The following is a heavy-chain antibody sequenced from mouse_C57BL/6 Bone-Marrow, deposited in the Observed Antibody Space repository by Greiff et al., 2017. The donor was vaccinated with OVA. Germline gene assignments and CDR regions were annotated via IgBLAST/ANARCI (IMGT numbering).Heavy chain of an antibody. Sequence: QVQLQQSGAELMKPGASVKLSCKATGYTFTGYWIEWVKQRPGHGLEWIGEILPGSGSTNYNEKFKGKATFTADTSSNTAYMQLSSLTTEDSAIYDCVRECLLWLRRGRFAYWGQGTLVTVSA. J-gene: IGHJ3*01. D-gene: IGHD2-2*01. CDR2: ILPGSGST. CDR3: VRECLLWLRRGRFAY. CDR1: GYTFTGYW. V-gene: IGHV1-9*01.